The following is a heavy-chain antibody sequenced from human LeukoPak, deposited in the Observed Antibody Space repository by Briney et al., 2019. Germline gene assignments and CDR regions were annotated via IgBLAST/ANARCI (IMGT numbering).Heavy chain of an antibody. CDR1: GGSISSNSYY. D-gene: IGHD6-6*01. CDR2: INHSGST. J-gene: IGHJ4*02. Sequence: SETLSLTCTVSGGSISSNSYYWGWIRQPPGKGLGWIGEINHSGSTNYNPSLKSRVTISVDTSKNQFSLKLSSVTAADTAVYYCAGSIAARLDYWGQGTLVTVSS. CDR3: AGSIAARLDY. V-gene: IGHV4-39*07.